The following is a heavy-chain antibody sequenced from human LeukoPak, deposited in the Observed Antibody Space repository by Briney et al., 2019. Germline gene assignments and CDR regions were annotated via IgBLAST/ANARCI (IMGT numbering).Heavy chain of an antibody. CDR3: ASRATVANIYFDS. J-gene: IGHJ4*02. CDR1: GESLNIYY. V-gene: IGHV4-34*01. D-gene: IGHD5-12*01. CDR2: INHSGRT. Sequence: SETLSLTCAVYGESLNIYYWSWIRQPPGKGLEWIGEINHSGRTNYNPSLKSRVTISVDTSKNQFSLKLRSVTAADTAVYYCASRATVANIYFDSWGQGNLVTVSS.